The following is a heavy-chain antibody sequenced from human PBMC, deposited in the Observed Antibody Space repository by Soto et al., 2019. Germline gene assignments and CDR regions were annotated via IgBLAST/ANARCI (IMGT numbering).Heavy chain of an antibody. J-gene: IGHJ4*02. CDR1: GFTFTNAW. V-gene: IGHV3-15*01. CDR3: TTDRAIMEAAIFDS. D-gene: IGHD2-15*01. CDR2: IKSKTDGGTT. Sequence: EVQLVESGGGLVKPGESLRLSCAASGFTFTNAWMSWVRQAPGKGLELVGRIKSKTDGGTTDYTAPVKGRFTISRDDSKNTLYLQINSLETEDTAVYYCTTDRAIMEAAIFDSWGQGTLVTVSS.